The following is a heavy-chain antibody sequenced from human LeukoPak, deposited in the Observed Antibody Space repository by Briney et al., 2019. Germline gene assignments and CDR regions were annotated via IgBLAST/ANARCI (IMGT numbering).Heavy chain of an antibody. CDR3: AKKGQADDNGKPD. CDR1: GFTFSSYA. J-gene: IGHJ4*02. V-gene: IGHV3-23*01. Sequence: PGGSLRLSCAASGFTFSSYAMSWVRQAPGKGLECVSATRRGVGSTYYADSVKGRFTISRDNSKNTLYLQMNNLRADDTAVYYCAKKGQADDNGKPDWGQGTLVTVSS. CDR2: TRRGVGST. D-gene: IGHD1-1*01.